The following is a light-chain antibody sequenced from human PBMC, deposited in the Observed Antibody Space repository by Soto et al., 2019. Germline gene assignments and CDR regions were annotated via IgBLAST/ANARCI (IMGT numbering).Light chain of an antibody. CDR1: QSVSSS. Sequence: EIVMTQSPATLSVSPGERATLSCRASQSVSSSLAWYQQKPGQAPRLLISGASTRATGIPARFSGSGSGTEFTLTISSLQSEDFAVYYCQQYNNRPQITFGQGTRLEIK. CDR2: GAS. V-gene: IGKV3-15*01. J-gene: IGKJ5*01. CDR3: QQYNNRPQIT.